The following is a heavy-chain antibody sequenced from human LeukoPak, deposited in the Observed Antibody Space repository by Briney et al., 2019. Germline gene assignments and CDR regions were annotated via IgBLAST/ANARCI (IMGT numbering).Heavy chain of an antibody. CDR2: IYYSGST. Sequence: SETLSLTCTVSGGSISSSIYYWGRIRQPPGKGLEWIGSIYYSGSTHYNPSLKSRVIISVDTSKNQFSLKLSSVTAADTAVYYCASRRKNYGDYVNPVCWFDPWGQGTLVTVSS. CDR3: ASRRKNYGDYVNPVCWFDP. J-gene: IGHJ5*02. V-gene: IGHV4-39*01. CDR1: GGSISSSIYY. D-gene: IGHD4-17*01.